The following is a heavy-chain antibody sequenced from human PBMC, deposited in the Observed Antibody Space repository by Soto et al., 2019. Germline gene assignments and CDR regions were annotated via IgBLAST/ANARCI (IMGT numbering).Heavy chain of an antibody. CDR3: ARDLKLGDFWSGNQPTDHYGMDV. CDR2: ISGYNGNI. CDR1: GYIFTTYG. D-gene: IGHD3-3*01. J-gene: IGHJ6*02. Sequence: GASVKVSCKTSGYIFTTYGLSWVRQAPGQGLEWMGWISGYNGNIIYAQKFQGRVTMSTDTSTSTAYMELRGLISDDTAVYYCARDLKLGDFWSGNQPTDHYGMDVWGQGTTVTVSS. V-gene: IGHV1-18*01.